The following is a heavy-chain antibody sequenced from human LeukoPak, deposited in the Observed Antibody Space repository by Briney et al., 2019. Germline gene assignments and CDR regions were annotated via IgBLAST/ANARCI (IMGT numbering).Heavy chain of an antibody. Sequence: ASVKVSCKASGYTFTSYDINWVRQATGQGLEWMGWMYPNSGNTGYAQKFQGRVTMTRNTSISTAYMELSSLRSEDTAVYYCARGSVESSPMETTYYYYGMDVWGQGTTVTVSS. CDR1: GYTFTSYD. CDR2: MYPNSGNT. D-gene: IGHD1-7*01. CDR3: ARGSVESSPMETTYYYYGMDV. V-gene: IGHV1-8*01. J-gene: IGHJ6*02.